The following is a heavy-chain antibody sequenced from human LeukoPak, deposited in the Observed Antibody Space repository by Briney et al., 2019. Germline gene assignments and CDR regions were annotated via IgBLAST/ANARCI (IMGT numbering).Heavy chain of an antibody. CDR1: GGSFSGYY. J-gene: IGHJ4*02. D-gene: IGHD3-10*01. CDR2: INHSGST. CDR3: ARGRPGSSITMVRGVTFDY. Sequence: KPSETLSLTCAVYGGSFSGYYWSWIRQPPGKGMEWIGEINHSGSTNYNPSLKSRVTISVDTSKNQFSLKLSSVTAADTAVYYCARGRPGSSITMVRGVTFDYWGQGTLVTVSS. V-gene: IGHV4-34*01.